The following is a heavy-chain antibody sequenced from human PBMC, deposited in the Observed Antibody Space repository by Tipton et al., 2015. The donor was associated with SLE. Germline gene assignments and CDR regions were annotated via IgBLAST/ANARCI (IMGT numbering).Heavy chain of an antibody. Sequence: TLSLTCTVSGGSITTNNQYWAWIRQSPGMGLEWLGSIYYTGTTYYNPSLKSRVSLSVDTSKNQFSLQLTSVTAADTAVYYCVRFIGGSSDFGYWGQGTLVTVSS. V-gene: IGHV4-39*01. CDR3: VRFIGGSSDFGY. CDR1: GGSITTNNQY. D-gene: IGHD6-6*01. CDR2: IYYTGTT. J-gene: IGHJ4*02.